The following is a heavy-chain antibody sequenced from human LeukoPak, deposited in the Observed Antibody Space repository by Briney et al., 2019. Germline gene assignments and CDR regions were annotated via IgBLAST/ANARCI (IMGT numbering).Heavy chain of an antibody. D-gene: IGHD3-10*01. CDR2: IKQDGGDK. J-gene: IGHJ4*02. CDR3: ARVGFGELGEVDY. V-gene: IGHV3-7*01. CDR1: GFTFSSYW. Sequence: GGSLRLSCAASGFTFSSYWMSWVRQAPGKGLEWVANIKQDGGDKYYVDSVKGRFTISRDNAKNSLYLQMNSLRAEDTAVYYCARVGFGELGEVDYWGQGTLVTVSS.